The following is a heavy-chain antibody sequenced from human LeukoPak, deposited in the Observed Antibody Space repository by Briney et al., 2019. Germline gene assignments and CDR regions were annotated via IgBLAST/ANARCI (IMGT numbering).Heavy chain of an antibody. CDR1: GGSISSYY. Sequence: SETLSLTCTVSGGSISSYYWSWLRQPPGKGLGWIGYIYYSGSTNYNPSLKSRVTISVDTSKNQFSLKLSSVTAADTAVYYCARHRGSYYPFDPWGQGTLVTVSS. D-gene: IGHD1-26*01. CDR3: ARHRGSYYPFDP. CDR2: IYYSGST. V-gene: IGHV4-59*08. J-gene: IGHJ5*02.